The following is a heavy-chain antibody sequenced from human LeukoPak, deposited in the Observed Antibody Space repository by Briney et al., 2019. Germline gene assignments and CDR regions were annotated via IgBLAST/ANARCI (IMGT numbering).Heavy chain of an antibody. Sequence: GRSLRLSCAASGFTFSSYGMHWVRQAPGKGLEWVAVISYDGSNKYYADSVKGRFTISRDNSKNTLYLQMNSLRAEDTAVYYCAKDLAVAGTKWGQGTLVTVSS. CDR1: GFTFSSYG. J-gene: IGHJ4*02. V-gene: IGHV3-30*18. CDR3: AKDLAVAGTK. D-gene: IGHD6-19*01. CDR2: ISYDGSNK.